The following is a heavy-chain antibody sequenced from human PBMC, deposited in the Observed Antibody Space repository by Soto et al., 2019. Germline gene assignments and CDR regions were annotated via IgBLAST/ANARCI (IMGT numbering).Heavy chain of an antibody. Sequence: PSETLSLTCTVSGGSIRSGGYYWSWIRQHPGKGLEWIGYISYSGTTFYNPSPESRVTISADTSKNQFSLKLISVTAADTAVYYCARRIGIAGLFDYWGQGTLVTVSS. J-gene: IGHJ4*02. D-gene: IGHD6-13*01. CDR2: ISYSGTT. CDR3: ARRIGIAGLFDY. V-gene: IGHV4-31*03. CDR1: GGSIRSGGYY.